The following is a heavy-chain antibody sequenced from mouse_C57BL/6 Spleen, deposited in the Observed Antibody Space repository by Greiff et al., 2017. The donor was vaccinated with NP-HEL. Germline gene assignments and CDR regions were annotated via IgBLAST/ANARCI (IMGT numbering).Heavy chain of an antibody. D-gene: IGHD2-4*01. V-gene: IGHV1-61*01. Sequence: QVQLQQPGAELVRPGSSVKLSCKASGYTFTSYWMDWVKQRPGQGLEWIGNIYPSDSETHYNQKFKNKATLTVDKSSSTAYMQLSSLTSEDSAVYYCARHAYDYEGDWGQGTTLTVSS. J-gene: IGHJ2*01. CDR3: ARHAYDYEGD. CDR2: IYPSDSET. CDR1: GYTFTSYW.